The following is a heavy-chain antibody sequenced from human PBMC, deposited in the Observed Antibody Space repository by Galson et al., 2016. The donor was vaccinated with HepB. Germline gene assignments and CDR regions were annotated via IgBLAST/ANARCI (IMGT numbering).Heavy chain of an antibody. J-gene: IGHJ6*02. D-gene: IGHD3-16*01. CDR3: AKERLAAPDYYYVMDG. CDR2: ITYDGINS. Sequence: FLRLSCAASGFTFSNYGMHWVRQAPGKGLEWVALITYDGINSYYADSLKGRFTISRDNSKNTLYLQMNSLRAEDTGVYYCAKERLAAPDYYYVMDGWGQGTTVTVSS. V-gene: IGHV3-30*18. CDR1: GFTFSNYG.